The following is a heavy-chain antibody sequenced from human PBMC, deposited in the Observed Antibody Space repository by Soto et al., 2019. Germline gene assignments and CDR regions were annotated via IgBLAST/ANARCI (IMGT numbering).Heavy chain of an antibody. V-gene: IGHV3-74*01. CDR2: IKSDGSST. CDR3: AREKAVAGTTFDY. Sequence: GGSLRLSCAASGFTFNNYVMSWVRQAPGKGLKWVSRIKSDGSSTNYADSVKGRFTISRDNAKNTLYLQMDSLRVEDTAVYYCAREKAVAGTTFDYWGQGALVTVSS. CDR1: GFTFNNYV. J-gene: IGHJ4*02. D-gene: IGHD6-19*01.